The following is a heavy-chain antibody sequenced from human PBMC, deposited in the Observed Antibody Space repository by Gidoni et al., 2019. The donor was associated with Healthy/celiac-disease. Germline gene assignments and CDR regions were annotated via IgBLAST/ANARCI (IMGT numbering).Heavy chain of an antibody. Sequence: EVKKPGSSVKVSCKASGGTFSSYAISWVRQAPGQGLEWMGGIIPIFGTANYAQKFQGRVTITADESTSTAYMELSSLRSEDTAVYYCARADYYDSSGYNTDWYFDLWGRGTLVTVSS. CDR3: ARADYYDSSGYNTDWYFDL. D-gene: IGHD3-22*01. CDR1: GGTFSSYA. CDR2: IIPIFGTA. J-gene: IGHJ2*01. V-gene: IGHV1-69*01.